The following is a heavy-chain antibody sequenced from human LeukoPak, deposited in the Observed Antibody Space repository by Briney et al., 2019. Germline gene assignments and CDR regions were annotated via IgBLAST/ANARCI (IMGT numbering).Heavy chain of an antibody. CDR3: ARLLSDYGDYYFDY. J-gene: IGHJ4*02. V-gene: IGHV4-59*08. D-gene: IGHD4-17*01. Sequence: PSQTLSLTCTVSGGSISSYYWSRIRQPPGQGLEGVGDIYYSGSTNYNPSLYSRVTISVDTSKTHFSLKLSSVTAAATAVYYCARLLSDYGDYYFDYWGPGTMVTVSS. CDR2: IYYSGST. CDR1: GGSISSYY.